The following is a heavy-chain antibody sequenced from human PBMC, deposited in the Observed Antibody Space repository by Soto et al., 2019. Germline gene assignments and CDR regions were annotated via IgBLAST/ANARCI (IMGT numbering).Heavy chain of an antibody. CDR1: GGSFSGYY. V-gene: IGHV4-34*01. CDR2: INHSGST. D-gene: IGHD7-27*01. J-gene: IGHJ3*02. Sequence: SETLSLTCAVYGGSFSGYYWSWIRQPPGKGLEWIGEINHSGSTNYNPSLKSRVTISVDTSKNQFSLKLSSVTAADTAVYYCARDLTGGRRDRDAFDIWGQGTMVTVSS. CDR3: ARDLTGGRRDRDAFDI.